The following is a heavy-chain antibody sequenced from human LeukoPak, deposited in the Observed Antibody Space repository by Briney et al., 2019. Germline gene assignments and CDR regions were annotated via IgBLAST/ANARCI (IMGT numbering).Heavy chain of an antibody. CDR2: MNPNNGDS. V-gene: IGHV1-8*03. CDR1: AYTFTNYH. Sequence: ASVTLSCTASAYTFTNYHIHWVRQAPGPGLELMGWMNPNNGDSGYAQKFQGRVSITRDTSISTSYMELRSLRSDDTAVYFCARTTSFTASGYDYWGQGTLVTVSS. CDR3: ARTTSFTASGYDY. J-gene: IGHJ4*02. D-gene: IGHD6-25*01.